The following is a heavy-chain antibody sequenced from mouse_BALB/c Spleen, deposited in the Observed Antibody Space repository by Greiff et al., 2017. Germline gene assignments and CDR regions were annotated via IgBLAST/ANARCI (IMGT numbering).Heavy chain of an antibody. J-gene: IGHJ3*01. V-gene: IGHV1-9*01. Sequence: VQLQQSGAELMKPGASVKISCKATGYTFSSYWIEWVKQRPGHGLEWIGEILPGSGSTNYNEKFKGKATITADTSSNTAYMQLSSLTSEDSAVYYCARSAPGFAYWGQGTLVTVSA. CDR1: GYTFSSYW. CDR3: ARSAPGFAY. CDR2: ILPGSGST. D-gene: IGHD3-1*01.